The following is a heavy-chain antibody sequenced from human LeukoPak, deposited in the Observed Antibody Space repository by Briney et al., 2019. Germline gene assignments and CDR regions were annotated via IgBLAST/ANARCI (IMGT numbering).Heavy chain of an antibody. J-gene: IGHJ4*02. Sequence: GGSLRLSCAASGFTFSSYDMHWVRQAPGKGLEWVAVIWYDGSNKYYADSVKGRFTISRDNSKNTLYLQMNSLRAEDTAVYYCARDVSGYSYGYPLGYWGQGTLVTVSS. CDR3: ARDVSGYSYGYPLGY. CDR1: GFTFSSYD. V-gene: IGHV3-33*01. CDR2: IWYDGSNK. D-gene: IGHD5-18*01.